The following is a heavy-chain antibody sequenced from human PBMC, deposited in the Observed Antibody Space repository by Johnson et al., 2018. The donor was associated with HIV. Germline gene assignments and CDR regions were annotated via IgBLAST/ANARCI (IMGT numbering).Heavy chain of an antibody. D-gene: IGHD6-19*01. Sequence: QVQLVESGGGVVQPGRSLRLSCVASGFTFRSYAMHWVRQAPGKGLECVAVISYDGSNKYYADSVKGRFTISRDNSKNTLYLQMNSLRAEDSAVYYCAKLAIDYSGAWYGLTFDIWGQGTMVTVSS. J-gene: IGHJ3*02. V-gene: IGHV3-30*14. CDR2: ISYDGSNK. CDR1: GFTFRSYA. CDR3: AKLAIDYSGAWYGLTFDI.